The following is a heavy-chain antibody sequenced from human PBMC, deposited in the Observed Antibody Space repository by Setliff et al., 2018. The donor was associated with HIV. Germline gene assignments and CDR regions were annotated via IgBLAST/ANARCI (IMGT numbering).Heavy chain of an antibody. CDR2: IYYSGST. V-gene: IGHV4-39*01. Sequence: PSETLSLTCTVSGGSISSSSYYWGWIRQPPGKGLEWIGSIYYSGSTYYNPSLKSRVTISVDTSKNQFSLKLSSVTAADTAVYYCARRGAYGYDYLDYWGPGTLVTVSS. CDR1: GGSISSSSYY. J-gene: IGHJ4*02. D-gene: IGHD5-12*01. CDR3: ARRGAYGYDYLDY.